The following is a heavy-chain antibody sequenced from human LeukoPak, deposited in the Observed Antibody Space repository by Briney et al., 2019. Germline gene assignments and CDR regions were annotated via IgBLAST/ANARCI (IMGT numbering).Heavy chain of an antibody. CDR1: GLTFSNYA. J-gene: IGHJ4*02. D-gene: IGHD3-22*01. CDR2: INNGGDIT. V-gene: IGHV3-23*01. CDR3: AKSVYYDGGGYFYTDY. Sequence: GGSLRLSCAASGLTFSNYAMSWVRQAPGKGLEWVSVINNGGDITDYADSVKGRFTISRDNSMNTLYLQMSSLTAEDTAVYYCAKSVYYDGGGYFYTDYWGQGTLVTVSS.